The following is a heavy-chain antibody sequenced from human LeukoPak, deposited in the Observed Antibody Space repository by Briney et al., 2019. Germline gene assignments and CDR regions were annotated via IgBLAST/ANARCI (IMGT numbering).Heavy chain of an antibody. D-gene: IGHD3-3*02. V-gene: IGHV4-59*01. J-gene: IGHJ3*01. CDR1: GGSISSYY. Sequence: SETLSLTCTVSGGSISSYYWSWIRQPPGKGLEWIGYIYYSGSTNYNPSLKSRVTMSLDTSKNQFSLKLRSVTAADTAVYYCARGVISTDAFDVWGQGTMVTVSS. CDR3: ARGVISTDAFDV. CDR2: IYYSGST.